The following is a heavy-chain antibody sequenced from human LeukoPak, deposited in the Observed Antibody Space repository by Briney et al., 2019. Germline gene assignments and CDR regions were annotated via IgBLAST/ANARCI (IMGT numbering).Heavy chain of an antibody. D-gene: IGHD2-15*01. CDR1: GYTFTGYY. CDR2: INPNSGGT. V-gene: IGHV1-2*02. J-gene: IGHJ6*03. CDR3: ARVRHPRGEDEVAAMTMDV. Sequence: GASVKVSCKASGYTFTGYYMHWVRQAPGQGLEWMGWINPNSGGTNYAQKFQGRVTMTRDTSISTAYMELSRLRSDDTAVYYCARVRHPRGEDEVAAMTMDVWGKGTTVAISS.